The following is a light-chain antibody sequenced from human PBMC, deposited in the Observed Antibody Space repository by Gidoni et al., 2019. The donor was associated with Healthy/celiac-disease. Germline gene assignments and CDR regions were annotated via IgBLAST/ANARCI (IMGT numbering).Light chain of an antibody. CDR1: QSISSW. Sequence: DIQITQSPSTLSASVGDRVTITCRASQSISSWLAWYQQKPGKAPKLLIYKASSLESGVPSRFSGSGSGTEFTLTISSLQPDDFATYYCQQYNSYSWTLGQGTKVEIK. CDR3: QQYNSYSWT. J-gene: IGKJ1*01. V-gene: IGKV1-5*03. CDR2: KAS.